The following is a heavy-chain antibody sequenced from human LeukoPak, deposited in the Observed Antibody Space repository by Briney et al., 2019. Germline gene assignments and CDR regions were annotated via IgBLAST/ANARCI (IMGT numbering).Heavy chain of an antibody. D-gene: IGHD3-22*01. CDR1: GYSISSGYY. J-gene: IGHJ4*02. Sequence: SETLSLTCTVSGYSISSGYYWGWIRQPPGKGLEWIGSIYHSGSTYYNPSLKSRVTISVDTSKNQFSLKLSSVTAADTAVYYCARWYYDGSGYYYDFWGQGTLVTVSS. CDR2: IYHSGST. V-gene: IGHV4-38-2*02. CDR3: ARWYYDGSGYYYDF.